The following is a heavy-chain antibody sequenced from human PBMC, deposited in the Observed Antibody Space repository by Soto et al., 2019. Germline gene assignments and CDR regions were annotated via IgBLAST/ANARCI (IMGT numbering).Heavy chain of an antibody. CDR2: ISAYNCDT. CDR1: DYSFTNYG. J-gene: IGHJ4*01. Sequence: QDQLVQSGGEVKKPGASVKISCKASDYSFTNYGITWVRQAPVHGVEWMGWISAYNCDTNWAQKVQGRASTTTDAPTPIAYLEVWSLVSVGPAFYYPATDRGVDPPVASNAHY. D-gene: IGHD6-19*01. CDR3: ATDRGVDPPVASNAHY. V-gene: IGHV1-18*01.